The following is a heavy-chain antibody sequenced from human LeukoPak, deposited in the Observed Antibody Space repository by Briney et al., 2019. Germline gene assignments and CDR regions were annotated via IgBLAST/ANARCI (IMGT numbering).Heavy chain of an antibody. D-gene: IGHD1-26*01. CDR2: MNIDGSEK. CDR3: ARDPVEWELLLDY. V-gene: IGHV3-7*01. J-gene: IGHJ4*02. CDR1: GFTFSSYW. Sequence: GRSLRLSCAASGFTFSSYWMGWVRQAPGKRLEWVANMNIDGSEKYYADSAKGRFTISRDNARNSVYLQMNSLRVEDTAVYYCARDPVEWELLLDYWGQGTLVTVSS.